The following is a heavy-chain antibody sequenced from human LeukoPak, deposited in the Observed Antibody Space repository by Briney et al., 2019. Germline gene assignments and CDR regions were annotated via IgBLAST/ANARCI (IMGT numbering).Heavy chain of an antibody. V-gene: IGHV4-34*01. CDR1: GGSFSGYY. J-gene: IGHJ4*02. Sequence: SETLSLTCAVYGGSFSGYYWSWIRQPPGKGLEWVGEINHSGSTNYNPSLKSRVTISVETSTNQFSLKLRPVPAADTALFSCSTYFTVTQYYFDYWGQGTLVTVSS. D-gene: IGHD4-11*01. CDR3: STYFTVTQYYFDY. CDR2: INHSGST.